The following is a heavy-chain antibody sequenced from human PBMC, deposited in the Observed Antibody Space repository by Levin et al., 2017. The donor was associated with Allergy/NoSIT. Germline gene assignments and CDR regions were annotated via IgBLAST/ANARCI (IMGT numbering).Heavy chain of an antibody. V-gene: IGHV3-49*04. D-gene: IGHD3-16*02. Sequence: HPGESLKISCTGSGFTFGDYAMSWVRQAPGKGLEWVGFIRNKAHGGTTEYTASVKGRLTISRDDSKSIAYLQMNSLKTEDTAVYFCARGGPPNYDYNWGSYRDGYSDYWGQGTLVTVSS. CDR3: ARGGPPNYDYNWGSYRDGYSDY. CDR1: GFTFGDYA. J-gene: IGHJ4*02. CDR2: IRNKAHGGTT.